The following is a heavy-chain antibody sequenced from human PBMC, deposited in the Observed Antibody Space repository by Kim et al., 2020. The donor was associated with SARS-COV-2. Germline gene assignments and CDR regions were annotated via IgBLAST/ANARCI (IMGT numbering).Heavy chain of an antibody. CDR3: ANTRNPAPANYYGMDV. J-gene: IGHJ6*02. V-gene: IGHV3-23*01. CDR1: GFTFSSYA. Sequence: GGSLRLSCAASGFTFSSYAMSWVRQAPGKGLEWVSAISGSGGSTYYADSVKGRFTISRDNSKNTLYLQMNSLRAEDTAVYYCANTRNPAPANYYGMDVWGQGTTVTVSS. CDR2: ISGSGGST.